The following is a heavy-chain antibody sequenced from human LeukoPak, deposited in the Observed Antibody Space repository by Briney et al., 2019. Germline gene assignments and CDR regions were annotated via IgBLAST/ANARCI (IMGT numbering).Heavy chain of an antibody. D-gene: IGHD3-3*01. CDR1: GFTFSSYG. V-gene: IGHV3-23*01. CDR3: AKDFSGHDY. CDR2: INASGSRK. J-gene: IGHJ4*02. Sequence: GGTLRLSCGASGFTFSSYGMSWVRQAPGKGLEWVSGINASGSRKYYADSVKGRFTISRDNSKNTLYLQMNRLRAEDTAVYYCAKDFSGHDYWGQGTLVTVSS.